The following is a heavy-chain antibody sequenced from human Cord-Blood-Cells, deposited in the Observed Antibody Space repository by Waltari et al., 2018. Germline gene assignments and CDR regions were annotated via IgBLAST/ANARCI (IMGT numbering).Heavy chain of an antibody. CDR3: ARSAVLRFLEWLLGGMDV. D-gene: IGHD3-3*01. CDR1: GYTFTSYA. V-gene: IGHV1-3*01. CDR2: INAGNGNT. J-gene: IGHJ6*02. Sequence: QVQLVQSGAEVKKPGASVKVSCKASGYTFTSYAMHSVCQAPGRRLEWMGWINAGNGNTKYSQKFQGRVTITRDTSASTAYMELSSLRSEDTAVYYCARSAVLRFLEWLLGGMDVWGQGTTVTVSS.